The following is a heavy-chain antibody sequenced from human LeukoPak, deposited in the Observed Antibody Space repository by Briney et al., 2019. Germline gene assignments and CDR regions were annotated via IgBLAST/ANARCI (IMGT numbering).Heavy chain of an antibody. D-gene: IGHD3-10*01. Sequence: GRSLRLSCAASGFTFSSYGMHWVRQAPGKGLEWVAVIWYDGSNKYYADSVKGRFTISRDNSKNTLYLQMNSLRAEDTVVYYFAKESRKEGRSHYWYFDLWGRGTLVTVSS. CDR2: IWYDGSNK. CDR1: GFTFSSYG. CDR3: AKESRKEGRSHYWYFDL. V-gene: IGHV3-33*06. J-gene: IGHJ2*01.